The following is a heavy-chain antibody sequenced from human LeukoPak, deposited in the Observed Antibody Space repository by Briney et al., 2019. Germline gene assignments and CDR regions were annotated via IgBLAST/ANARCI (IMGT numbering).Heavy chain of an antibody. Sequence: SETLSLTCTVSGGSISSYYWSWIRQPPGKGLEWIGYIYYSGSTNYNPSLKSRVTISVDTSKNQFSLKLSSVTAADTAVYYCARVASHSTGDALDLWGQGTTVTVSS. J-gene: IGHJ3*01. V-gene: IGHV4-59*01. CDR3: ARVASHSTGDALDL. CDR1: GGSISSYY. D-gene: IGHD2/OR15-2a*01. CDR2: IYYSGST.